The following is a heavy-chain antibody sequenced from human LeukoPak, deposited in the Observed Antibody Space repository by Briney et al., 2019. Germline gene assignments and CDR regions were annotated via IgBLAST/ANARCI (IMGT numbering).Heavy chain of an antibody. D-gene: IGHD4-17*01. Sequence: GASVKVSCKASGYTFTSYYMHWVRQAPGQGLEWMGIINPGGGSTSYAQKFQGRVTMTRDMSTSTVYMELSSLRSEDTAVYYCARDPTTVTTEGTPNFDYWGQGTLVTVSS. CDR1: GYTFTSYY. J-gene: IGHJ4*02. CDR3: ARDPTTVTTEGTPNFDY. V-gene: IGHV1-46*01. CDR2: INPGGGST.